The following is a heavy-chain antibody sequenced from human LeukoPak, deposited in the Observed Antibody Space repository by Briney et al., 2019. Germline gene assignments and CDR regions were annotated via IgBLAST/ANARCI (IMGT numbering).Heavy chain of an antibody. CDR3: ARIIKSSGWKIDY. V-gene: IGHV4-59*01. D-gene: IGHD6-19*01. CDR1: GDSISSYY. J-gene: IGHJ4*02. Sequence: SETLSLTCTVSGDSISSYYWSWIRQPPGKGLEWIGYIYYSGSTNYNPSLKSRVTISVDTSKNQFSLKLSSVTAADTAVYYCARIIKSSGWKIDYWGQGTLVTVSS. CDR2: IYYSGST.